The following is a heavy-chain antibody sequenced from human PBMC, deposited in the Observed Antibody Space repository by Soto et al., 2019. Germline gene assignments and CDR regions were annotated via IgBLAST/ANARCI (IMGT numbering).Heavy chain of an antibody. CDR1: GGTIRSHD. D-gene: IGHD2-8*01. V-gene: IGHV4-59*11. CDR3: GREYGAYLVPDY. CDR2: IYYNVNT. Sequence: SETQSLTCNVSGGTIRSHDWSWIRQPPGKGLEWIGYIYYNVNTKYNPSLQSRVSISMDVSTNQCSLKLNSATAADTAGYYFGREYGAYLVPDYGGQGTWVTVSS. J-gene: IGHJ4*02.